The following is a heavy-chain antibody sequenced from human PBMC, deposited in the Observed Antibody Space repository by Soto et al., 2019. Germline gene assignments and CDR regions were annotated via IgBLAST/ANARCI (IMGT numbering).Heavy chain of an antibody. J-gene: IGHJ4*02. Sequence: GSVKDSFKASGYPFTGYYMHWDRQAPGHGLEWMAWINPNSGGTNYAQKFQGRVTMTRDTSISTAYMELRRLRSDDTAVYYCARVKIPNLWANTVGFDYWGQGTMVTGSS. CDR3: ARVKIPNLWANTVGFDY. CDR1: GYPFTGYY. D-gene: IGHD2-8*02. CDR2: INPNSGGT. V-gene: IGHV1-2*02.